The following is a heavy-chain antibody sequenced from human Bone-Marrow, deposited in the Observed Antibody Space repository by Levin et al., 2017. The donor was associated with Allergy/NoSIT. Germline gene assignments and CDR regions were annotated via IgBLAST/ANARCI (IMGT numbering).Heavy chain of an antibody. CDR1: GGSISTYY. CDR2: IYYSGST. D-gene: IGHD2-2*01. CDR3: ARAPSVSVYCSSTSCYEHSGFEY. V-gene: IGHV4-59*01. Sequence: SETPLTCTVSGGSISTYYWSWIRQPPGKGLEWIGYIYYSGSTNYNPSLKSRVTISVDTSKNQFSLKLISVTAADTAVYYCARAPSVSVYCSSTSCYEHSGFEYWGQGTLVTVSS. J-gene: IGHJ4*02.